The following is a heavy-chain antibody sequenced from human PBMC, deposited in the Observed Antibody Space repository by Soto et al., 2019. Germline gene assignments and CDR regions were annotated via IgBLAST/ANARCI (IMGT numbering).Heavy chain of an antibody. J-gene: IGHJ4*02. CDR2: IYSGGST. Sequence: GGSLRLSCAASGFTVSNNYMSWVRQAPGKGLEWDSLIYSGGSTFYADSVKGRFTISRDNSKNTLFLQMNSLRAEGTAVYFCATYTSFDYWGQGTLVTVSS. CDR3: ATYTSFDY. D-gene: IGHD2-2*02. V-gene: IGHV3-53*01. CDR1: GFTVSNNY.